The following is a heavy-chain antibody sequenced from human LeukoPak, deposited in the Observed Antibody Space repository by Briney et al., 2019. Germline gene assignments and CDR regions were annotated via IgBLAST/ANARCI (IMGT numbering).Heavy chain of an antibody. Sequence: ASVKVSCKASGYTFTGYYMHWVRQAPGQGLEWMGWINPNSGGTNYAQKFQGRVTMTRDTSISTAYMELSRLRSDDTAVYYCAREPNSGVVPYDYWGQGTLVTVSS. V-gene: IGHV1-2*02. CDR3: AREPNSGVVPYDY. D-gene: IGHD3-3*01. J-gene: IGHJ4*02. CDR1: GYTFTGYY. CDR2: INPNSGGT.